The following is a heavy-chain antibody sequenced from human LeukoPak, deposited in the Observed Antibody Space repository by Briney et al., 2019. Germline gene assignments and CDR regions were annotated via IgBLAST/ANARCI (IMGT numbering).Heavy chain of an antibody. D-gene: IGHD3-22*01. CDR3: ARCRGSGSPDSDAFDI. J-gene: IGHJ3*02. Sequence: ASVKVSCKASGYTFTSYDINWVRQATGRGLEWMGWIDPNSGNTGYAQKFQGRVTITRNTSISTAYMELRSLRSDDTAVYYCARCRGSGSPDSDAFDIWGQGTMVTVSS. CDR2: IDPNSGNT. V-gene: IGHV1-8*03. CDR1: GYTFTSYD.